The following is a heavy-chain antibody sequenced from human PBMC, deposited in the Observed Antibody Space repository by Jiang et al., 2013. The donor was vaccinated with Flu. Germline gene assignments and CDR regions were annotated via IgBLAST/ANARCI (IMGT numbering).Heavy chain of an antibody. CDR2: IIPILGIA. Sequence: SSVKVSCKASGGTFSSYAISWVRQAPGQGLEWMGRIIPILGIANYAQKFQGRVTMTRDTSTSTVYMELSSLRSEDTAVYYCARLYGYGGQGYFDYWGQGTLVTVSS. CDR1: GGTFSSYA. J-gene: IGHJ4*02. CDR3: ARLYGYGGQGYFDY. D-gene: IGHD4-23*01. V-gene: IGHV1-69*04.